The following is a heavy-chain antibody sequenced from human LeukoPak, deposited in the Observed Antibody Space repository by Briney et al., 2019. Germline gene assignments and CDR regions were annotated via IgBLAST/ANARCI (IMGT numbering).Heavy chain of an antibody. Sequence: GGSLRLSCAASGFIFSNYAMTWVRQAPGKGLEWVSSISGNAGSTYYIDSVKGRFTISRDNSKNTLFLQMNSLRAEDTGMYYCAKYAAPGWSGYCDYWGQGTLVTVSS. CDR2: ISGNAGST. CDR3: AKYAAPGWSGYCDY. CDR1: GFIFSNYA. D-gene: IGHD2-15*01. J-gene: IGHJ4*02. V-gene: IGHV3-23*01.